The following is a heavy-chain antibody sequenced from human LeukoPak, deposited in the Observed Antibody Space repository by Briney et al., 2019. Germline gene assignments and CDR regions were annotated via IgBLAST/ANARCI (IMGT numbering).Heavy chain of an antibody. Sequence: ASVTVSCKASGYTFTSYGISWVRQAPGQGLEWMGWISAYNGNTNYAQKLRGRVTMTTDTSTSTAYMELRSLRSDDTAVYYCARDIVVVPAAIFRYFDYWGQGTLVTVSS. CDR2: ISAYNGNT. J-gene: IGHJ4*02. V-gene: IGHV1-18*01. CDR3: ARDIVVVPAAIFRYFDY. CDR1: GYTFTSYG. D-gene: IGHD2-2*02.